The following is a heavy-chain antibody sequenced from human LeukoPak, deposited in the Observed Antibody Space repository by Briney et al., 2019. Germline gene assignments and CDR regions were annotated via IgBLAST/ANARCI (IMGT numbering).Heavy chain of an antibody. V-gene: IGHV4-39*07. CDR3: ARVDVDTAMAFDY. D-gene: IGHD5-18*01. J-gene: IGHJ4*02. CDR1: GGSISSSSYS. Sequence: SETLSLTCTVSGGSISSSSYSWGWIRQPPGKGLEWIGSIYYSGSTYYNPSLKSRVTISVDTSKNQFSLKLSSVTAADTAVYYCARVDVDTAMAFDYWGPGTLVSVSS. CDR2: IYYSGST.